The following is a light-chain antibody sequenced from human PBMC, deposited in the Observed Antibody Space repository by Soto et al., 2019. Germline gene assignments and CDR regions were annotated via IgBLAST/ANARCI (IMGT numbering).Light chain of an antibody. CDR3: QQYNNWPLT. J-gene: IGKJ4*01. CDR2: GAS. V-gene: IGKV3-15*01. Sequence: EIVLTQSPATLSLSPGERATLSCRASQSVSSYLAWYQQKPGQAPRLLIYGASTRATGIPARFSGSGSGTGFTLTISSLQSEDFAVYYCQQYNNWPLTFGGGTTGDIK. CDR1: QSVSSY.